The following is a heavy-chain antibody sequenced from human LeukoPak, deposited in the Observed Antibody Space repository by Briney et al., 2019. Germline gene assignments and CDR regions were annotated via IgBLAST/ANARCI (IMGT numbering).Heavy chain of an antibody. CDR1: GGTFSSYA. CDR3: ARVQQQLVNWFDP. CDR2: IIPILGIA. V-gene: IGHV1-69*04. Sequence: SVKVSCKASGGTFSSYAISWVRQAPGQGLEWTGRIIPILGIANYAQKFQGRVTITADKSTSTAYMELSSLRSEDTAVYYCARVQQQLVNWFDPWGQGTLVTVSS. D-gene: IGHD6-13*01. J-gene: IGHJ5*02.